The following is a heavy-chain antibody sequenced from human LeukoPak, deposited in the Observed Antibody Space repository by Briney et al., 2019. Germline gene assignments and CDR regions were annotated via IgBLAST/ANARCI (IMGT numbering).Heavy chain of an antibody. CDR1: GDFLSSGDYY. Sequence: SETLFLTCTVPGDFLSSGDYYWGWMRQSPGKGLTWNGSIYNNGNTLYSASSVSRVTMIVDTSKNQFSLKLRSVTAADTAGYYCARLCQVTTCAKFEYWGQGILVTVSS. CDR3: ARLCQVTTCAKFEY. J-gene: IGHJ4*02. D-gene: IGHD4-17*01. V-gene: IGHV4-39*01. CDR2: IYNNGNT.